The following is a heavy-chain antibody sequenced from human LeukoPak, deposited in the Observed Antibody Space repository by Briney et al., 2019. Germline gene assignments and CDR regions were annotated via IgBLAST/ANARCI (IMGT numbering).Heavy chain of an antibody. CDR1: GGSISSSSYY. V-gene: IGHV4-61*01. CDR2: IYYSGST. J-gene: IGHJ4*02. D-gene: IGHD3-22*01. Sequence: SETLSLTCTVSGGSISSSSYYWSWIRQPPGKGLEWIGYIYYSGSTNYNPSLKSRVTISVDTSKNQFSLKLSSVTAADTAVYYCARQHYYYDSSGYPFDYWGQGTQVTVSS. CDR3: ARQHYYYDSSGYPFDY.